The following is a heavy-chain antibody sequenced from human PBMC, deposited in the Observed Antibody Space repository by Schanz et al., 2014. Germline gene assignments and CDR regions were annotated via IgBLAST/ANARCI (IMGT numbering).Heavy chain of an antibody. D-gene: IGHD4-17*01. Sequence: QVQLVESGGGVVQPGRSLRLSCAASGFTFSSYGIHWVRQPAGKGLEWVAVIWNNGVTKYYADSVRGRFTISRDRFQNTLYLRMSSLRAEDTAVYYCARPRFDDGEVDYWGQGTLVTVSS. V-gene: IGHV3-33*01. CDR3: ARPRFDDGEVDY. J-gene: IGHJ4*02. CDR2: IWNNGVTK. CDR1: GFTFSSYG.